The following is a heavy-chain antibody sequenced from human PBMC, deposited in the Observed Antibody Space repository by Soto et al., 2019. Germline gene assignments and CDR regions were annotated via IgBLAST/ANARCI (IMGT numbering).Heavy chain of an antibody. CDR2: IWYDGSNK. CDR3: ARVYDHWXLDY. Sequence: PGGSLRLSCAASGFTFSSYGMHWVRQAPGKGLEWVAVIWYDGSNKYYADSVKGRFTISRDNSKNTLYLQMNSLRAEDTAVYYCARVYDHWXLDYWGQGTLVTVSS. V-gene: IGHV3-33*01. CDR1: GFTFSSYG. D-gene: IGHD3-3*01. J-gene: IGHJ4*02.